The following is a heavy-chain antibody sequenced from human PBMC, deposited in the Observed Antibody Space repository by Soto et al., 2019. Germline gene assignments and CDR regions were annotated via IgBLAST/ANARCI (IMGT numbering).Heavy chain of an antibody. CDR1: GFTFGDYA. J-gene: IGHJ5*02. CDR3: TSDRPLRSLEWLTSDWFDP. Sequence: GGSLRLSCTASGFTFGDYAMSWFRQAPGKGLEWVVFIRSKAYGGTTEYAASVKGRFTISRDDSKSIAYLQMNSLKTEDTAVYYCTSDRPLRSLEWLTSDWFDPWGQGTLVTVSS. D-gene: IGHD3-3*01. V-gene: IGHV3-49*03. CDR2: IRSKAYGGTT.